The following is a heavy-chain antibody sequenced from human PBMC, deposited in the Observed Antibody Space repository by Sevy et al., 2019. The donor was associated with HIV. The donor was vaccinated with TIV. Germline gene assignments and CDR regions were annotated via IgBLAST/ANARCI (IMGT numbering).Heavy chain of an antibody. J-gene: IGHJ4*02. D-gene: IGHD1-26*01. V-gene: IGHV3-7*02. CDR3: ARKVGDY. Sequence: SLRLSCVASGFTFSDYWMSWVRQAPGKGLQWVANIKQDRSQKYYIDSVKGRFTISRDNAKNSVYLQMNSLRDDDEAVYYCARKVGDYWGQGTLVFVSS. CDR2: IKQDRSQK. CDR1: GFTFSDYW.